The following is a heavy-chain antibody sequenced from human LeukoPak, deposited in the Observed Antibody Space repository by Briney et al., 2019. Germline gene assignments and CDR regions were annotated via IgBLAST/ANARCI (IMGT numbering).Heavy chain of an antibody. J-gene: IGHJ3*02. CDR2: ISSSGNTI. Sequence: GGSLRLSCAASGFTFSSHSIHWVRQAPGKGLEWVSYISSSGNTIYYAVSVKGRFTISRDNAKNSLYLQMNSLRAEDTAEYYCARRFMVRGVSEIDAFDIWGQGTMVTVSS. D-gene: IGHD3-10*01. CDR1: GFTFSSHS. V-gene: IGHV3-48*01. CDR3: ARRFMVRGVSEIDAFDI.